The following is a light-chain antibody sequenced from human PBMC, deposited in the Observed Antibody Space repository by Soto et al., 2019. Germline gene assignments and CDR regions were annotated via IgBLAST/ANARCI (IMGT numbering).Light chain of an antibody. J-gene: IGKJ1*01. Sequence: EILITQSPATLSVSPGERATLSCRASQSVSSNLAWYQQTPGQAPRLLIYGASTRDTGIPARFSGSGSGTEFTLTISRLQSEDFAVYYCQQYNNWPRTFGQGTKVDIK. CDR3: QQYNNWPRT. V-gene: IGKV3-15*01. CDR1: QSVSSN. CDR2: GAS.